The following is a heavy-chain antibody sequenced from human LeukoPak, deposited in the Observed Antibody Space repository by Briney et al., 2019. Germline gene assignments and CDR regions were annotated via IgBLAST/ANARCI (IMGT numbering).Heavy chain of an antibody. J-gene: IGHJ5*02. CDR3: ARDKEYSSRWDWFDP. CDR2: INHNSGGT. D-gene: IGHD6-13*01. V-gene: IGHV1-2*02. Sequence: ASVKVSCKASGYTFTGHYMHWVRQAPGQGLEWMGWINHNSGGTNYAQAFQGRVTMTRDTSISTACMELSRLRSDDTAVYYCARDKEYSSRWDWFDPWGQGTLVTVSS. CDR1: GYTFTGHY.